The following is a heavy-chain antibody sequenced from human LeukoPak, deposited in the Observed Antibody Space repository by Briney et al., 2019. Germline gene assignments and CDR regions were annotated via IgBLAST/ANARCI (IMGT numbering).Heavy chain of an antibody. J-gene: IGHJ4*02. CDR3: ARVSGARGGSYYSFDY. V-gene: IGHV4-59*01. CDR2: IYYSGST. Sequence: PSETLSLTCTVSGGSISSYYWSWIRQPPGKGLEWIGYIYYSGSTNYNPSLKSRVTISVDSSKNQFSLKLSSVTAADTAVYYCARVSGARGGSYYSFDYWGQGTLVTVSS. CDR1: GGSISSYY. D-gene: IGHD1-26*01.